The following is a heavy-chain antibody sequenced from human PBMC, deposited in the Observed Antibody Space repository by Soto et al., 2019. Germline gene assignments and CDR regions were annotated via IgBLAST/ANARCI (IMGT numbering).Heavy chain of an antibody. J-gene: IGHJ4*02. CDR2: ISHEGNNK. Sequence: QVQLVESGGGVVQPGRSLRLSCAASGFTFSSHIMHWVRQTPGKGLAWMTFISHEGNNKYYADSVKGRFTISRDNSENTLHLQMDSLRAEDTAVYYCARDDEGGSDCDLGYWGQGTLVTVSS. CDR3: ARDDEGGSDCDLGY. D-gene: IGHD1-26*01. V-gene: IGHV3-30-3*01. CDR1: GFTFSSHI.